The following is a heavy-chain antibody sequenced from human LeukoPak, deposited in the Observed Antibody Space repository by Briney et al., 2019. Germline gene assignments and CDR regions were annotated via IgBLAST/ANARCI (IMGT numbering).Heavy chain of an antibody. CDR3: ARVAVIYYYYMEV. CDR2: IRQDGSEQ. D-gene: IGHD2/OR15-2a*01. CDR1: GFTFSTYW. V-gene: IGHV3-7*01. Sequence: GGSLRLSCAASGFTFSTYWMSWVRQAPGKGLEWVANIRQDGSEQYYMGSLKGRFTISRDNAKHSLFLQMNSLRAEDTAVYYCARVAVIYYYYMEVWGKGTTVTVSS. J-gene: IGHJ6*03.